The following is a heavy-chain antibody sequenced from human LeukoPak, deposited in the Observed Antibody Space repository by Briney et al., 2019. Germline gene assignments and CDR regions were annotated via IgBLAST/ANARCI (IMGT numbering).Heavy chain of an antibody. Sequence: ASVKVSCKVSGYTLTELSMHWVRQAPGKGLDWMGGFDPEDGETIYAQKFQGRVTMTEDTSTDTAYMDLSSLRSEDTAAYYCATAYGPYNWFDPWGQGTLVTVSS. D-gene: IGHD4-17*01. CDR1: GYTLTELS. V-gene: IGHV1-24*01. CDR2: FDPEDGET. J-gene: IGHJ5*02. CDR3: ATAYGPYNWFDP.